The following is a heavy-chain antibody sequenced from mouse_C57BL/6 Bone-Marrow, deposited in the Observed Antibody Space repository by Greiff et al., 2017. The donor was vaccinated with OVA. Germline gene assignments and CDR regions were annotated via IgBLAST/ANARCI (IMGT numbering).Heavy chain of an antibody. Sequence: QVQLQQSGAELARPGASVKMSCKASGYTFTDYYINWVKQRPGQGLEWIARIYPGSGNTYYNEKFKGKATLTAEKSSSTAYMQLSSLTSEDSAVYFCARDSSPYYFDYWGQGTTLTVSS. D-gene: IGHD1-1*01. CDR1: GYTFTDYY. V-gene: IGHV1-76*01. J-gene: IGHJ2*01. CDR2: IYPGSGNT. CDR3: ARDSSPYYFDY.